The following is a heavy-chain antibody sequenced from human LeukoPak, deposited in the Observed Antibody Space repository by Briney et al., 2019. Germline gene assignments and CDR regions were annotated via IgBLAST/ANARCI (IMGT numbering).Heavy chain of an antibody. J-gene: IGHJ3*02. Sequence: TLETLSLTCAVYGGSFSGYYWSWIRQPPGKGLEWIGEINHSGSTNYNPSLKSRVTISVDTSKNQFSLKLSSVTAADTAVYYCARESSDYYGSGSYYSEGAFDIWGQGTMVTVSS. V-gene: IGHV4-34*01. CDR1: GGSFSGYY. CDR2: INHSGST. D-gene: IGHD3-10*01. CDR3: ARESSDYYGSGSYYSEGAFDI.